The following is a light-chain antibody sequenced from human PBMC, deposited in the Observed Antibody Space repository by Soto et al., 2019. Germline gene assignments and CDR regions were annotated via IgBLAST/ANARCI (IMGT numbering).Light chain of an antibody. CDR2: GNS. CDR1: SSNIGTGYD. J-gene: IGLJ1*01. V-gene: IGLV1-40*01. Sequence: QSVLTQPPSVSGAPGQRVTISCTGSSSNIGTGYDVHWYQQLPGTAPKLLIYGNSNRPSGVPDRFSGSKSGTSASLAITGLQAEDEAAYYCQSFASSRFYVFGTGTKVTVL. CDR3: QSFASSRFYV.